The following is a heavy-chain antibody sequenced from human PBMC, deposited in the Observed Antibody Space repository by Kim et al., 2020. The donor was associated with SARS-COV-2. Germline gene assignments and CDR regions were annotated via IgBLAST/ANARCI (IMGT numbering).Heavy chain of an antibody. Sequence: DSVKGRFTISRDNAKSSLYLQMMSLRAEDTALYYCAKDVWGGELTDAFDIWGQGTMVTVSS. D-gene: IGHD1-7*01. V-gene: IGHV3-9*01. J-gene: IGHJ3*02. CDR3: AKDVWGGELTDAFDI.